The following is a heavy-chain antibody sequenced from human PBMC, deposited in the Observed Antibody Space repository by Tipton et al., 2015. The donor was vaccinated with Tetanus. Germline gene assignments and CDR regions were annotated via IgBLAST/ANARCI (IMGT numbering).Heavy chain of an antibody. CDR2: IYYSGTT. V-gene: IGHV4-30-4*01. CDR1: GGPISSGDYY. D-gene: IGHD3-3*01. Sequence: TLSLTCTVSGGPISSGDYYWSWVRLSPGKGLEWIGYIYYSGTTYYNPSLKSRINISVDRSNNQFSLTVFSVTAADTAVYYCARTSGYMYSDCWGQGTLVTVSS. J-gene: IGHJ4*02. CDR3: ARTSGYMYSDC.